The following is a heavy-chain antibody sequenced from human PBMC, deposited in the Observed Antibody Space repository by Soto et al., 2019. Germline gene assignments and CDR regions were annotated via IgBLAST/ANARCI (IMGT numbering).Heavy chain of an antibody. J-gene: IGHJ4*02. CDR1: GYTFTSYG. CDR2: ISAYNGNT. D-gene: IGHD6-19*01. V-gene: IGHV1-18*04. Sequence: QVQLVQSGAEVKKPGASVKVSCKASGYTFTSYGISWVRQAPGQGLEWMGWISAYNGNTNYAQKLQGRVTMTTDTYASTAYMELGSLRSDDTAVYYCAGDVAVACSGAGAERGEFDYWGQGTLVTVSS. CDR3: AGDVAVACSGAGAERGEFDY.